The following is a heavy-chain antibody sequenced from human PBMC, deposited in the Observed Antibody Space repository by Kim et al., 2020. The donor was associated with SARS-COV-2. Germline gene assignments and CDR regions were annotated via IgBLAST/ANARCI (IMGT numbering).Heavy chain of an antibody. CDR3: ARAIYGDYVEDWYFDL. Sequence: SETLSLTCTVSGGSISSSSYYWGWIRQPPGKGLEWIGSIYYSGSTYYNPSLKSRVTISVDTSKNQFSLKLSSVTAADTAVYYCARAIYGDYVEDWYFDLWGRGTLVTVSS. D-gene: IGHD4-17*01. V-gene: IGHV4-39*07. CDR1: GGSISSSSYY. J-gene: IGHJ2*01. CDR2: IYYSGST.